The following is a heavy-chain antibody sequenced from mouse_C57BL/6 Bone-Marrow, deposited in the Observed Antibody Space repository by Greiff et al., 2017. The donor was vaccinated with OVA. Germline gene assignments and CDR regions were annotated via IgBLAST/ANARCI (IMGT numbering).Heavy chain of an antibody. Sequence: QVQLKESGPGLVQPSQSLSITCTVSGFSLTSYGVHWVRQSPGKGLEWLGVIWRGGSTDYNAAFMSRLSITKYNSKSQVFFKMNRLQADDTAIYYGAKYGSSWYFGVWGTGTTVTVSS. D-gene: IGHD1-1*01. J-gene: IGHJ1*03. CDR1: GFSLTSYG. CDR3: AKYGSSWYFGV. V-gene: IGHV2-5*01. CDR2: IWRGGST.